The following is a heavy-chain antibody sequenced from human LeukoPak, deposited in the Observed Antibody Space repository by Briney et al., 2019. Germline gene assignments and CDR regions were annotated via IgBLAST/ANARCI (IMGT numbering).Heavy chain of an antibody. CDR3: ARDSGSYADY. D-gene: IGHD1-26*01. Sequence: ASVKVSCKTSGHTFTSYFIHWVRQAPGQGLEWMGMIKPSGGSTSYAQKFQGRVTMTRDTSTSTVYMELSSLRSEDTAVYYCARDSGSYADYWGQGALVTVSS. V-gene: IGHV1-46*01. J-gene: IGHJ4*02. CDR1: GHTFTSYF. CDR2: IKPSGGST.